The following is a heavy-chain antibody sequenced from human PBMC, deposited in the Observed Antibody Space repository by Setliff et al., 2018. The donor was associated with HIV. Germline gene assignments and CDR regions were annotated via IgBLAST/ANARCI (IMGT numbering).Heavy chain of an antibody. J-gene: IGHJ4*02. CDR3: AGGPGTTSIDY. V-gene: IGHV4-34*01. D-gene: IGHD1-26*01. CDR1: GGSFSGYY. Sequence: SETLSLTCAVYGGSFSGYYWSWIRQPPGKGLEWIGEINHSGSTNYNMSLWSRVTISLDASRNQFSLELISVTAADTAVYFCAGGPGTTSIDYWAQGTLVTVSS. CDR2: INHSGST.